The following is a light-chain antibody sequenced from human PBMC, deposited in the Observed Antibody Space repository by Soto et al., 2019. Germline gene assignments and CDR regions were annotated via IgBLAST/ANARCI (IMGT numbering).Light chain of an antibody. CDR2: DVS. J-gene: IGLJ1*01. Sequence: QSVLTLPASVSGSPGQSITISCTGTSSDVGGYNYVSWYQQHPGKAPKLMIYDVSNRPSGVSNRFSGSKSGNTASLTISGLQAEDEADYYCRSYTSSSPYVFGTGTKVTVL. CDR3: RSYTSSSPYV. V-gene: IGLV2-14*01. CDR1: SSDVGGYNY.